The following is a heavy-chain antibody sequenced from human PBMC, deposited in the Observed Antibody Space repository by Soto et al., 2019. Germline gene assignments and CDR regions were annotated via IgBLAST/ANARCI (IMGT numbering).Heavy chain of an antibody. CDR3: AKGGRQWLVTSDFNY. Sequence: VQLVESGGGVVQPGRSLRLSCAASGFTFSDYAMHWVRQAPGKGLEWVAVVSHDGRNTHYADSVKGRFTISRDSSKNSVSLEMTSLRAEDAAVYYCAKGGRQWLVTSDFNYWGQGALVTVSS. J-gene: IGHJ4*02. V-gene: IGHV3-30*18. CDR2: VSHDGRNT. D-gene: IGHD6-19*01. CDR1: GFTFSDYA.